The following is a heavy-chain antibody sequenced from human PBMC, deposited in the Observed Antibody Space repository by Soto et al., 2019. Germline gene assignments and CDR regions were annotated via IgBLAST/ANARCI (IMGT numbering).Heavy chain of an antibody. V-gene: IGHV3-30*02. J-gene: IGHJ6*02. CDR3: AKATARGYSYGYYSLPDYYYGMDV. CDR2: IWYDGSNK. CDR1: GFTFSSYG. D-gene: IGHD5-18*01. Sequence: GGSLRLSCAASGFTFSSYGMHWVRQAPGKGLEWVAVIWYDGSNKYYADSVKGRFTISRDNSKNTLYLQMNSLRAEDTAVYYCAKATARGYSYGYYSLPDYYYGMDVWGQETTVTVSS.